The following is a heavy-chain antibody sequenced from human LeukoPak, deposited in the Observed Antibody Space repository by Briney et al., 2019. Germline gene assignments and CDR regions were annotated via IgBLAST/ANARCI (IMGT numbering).Heavy chain of an antibody. CDR2: IKSKPDGETT. CDR3: TTGTWFGEFPPHY. Sequence: GGSLRLSCTVSGFTFTNAWMSSVRQAPGQGLECVGRIKSKPDGETTDYAAPVKGRFTISRDDSKKTLYLQMNSLKTEDTAVYYCTTGTWFGEFPPHYWGRGTLVIVSS. CDR1: GFTFTNAW. D-gene: IGHD3-10*01. V-gene: IGHV3-15*01. J-gene: IGHJ4*02.